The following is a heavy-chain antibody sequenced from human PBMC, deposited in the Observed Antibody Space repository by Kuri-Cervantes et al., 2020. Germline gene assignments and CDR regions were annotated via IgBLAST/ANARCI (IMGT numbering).Heavy chain of an antibody. Sequence: GGSLRLSCAASGFTFSSYAMHWVRQAPGKGLEWVAVISYDGSNKYYADSVKGRFTISRDNSKNTLYLQMNSLRAEDTAVYDCAKGQRGGSGVDYWGQGTLVTVSS. CDR3: AKGQRGGSGVDY. V-gene: IGHV3-30*04. J-gene: IGHJ4*02. D-gene: IGHD3-10*01. CDR1: GFTFSSYA. CDR2: ISYDGSNK.